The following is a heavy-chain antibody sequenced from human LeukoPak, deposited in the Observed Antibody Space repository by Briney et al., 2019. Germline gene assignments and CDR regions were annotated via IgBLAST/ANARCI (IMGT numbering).Heavy chain of an antibody. D-gene: IGHD5-24*01. CDR2: INSDGSTI. Sequence: KTGGSLRLSCAASGFTFSNAWMSWVRQAPGKGLEWVSYINSDGSTIYYADSVKGRFSMSRDNAKNSLYLQMNSLRAEDTAVYYCARDHRATTMAIPYLDYWGQGTLVTVSS. V-gene: IGHV3-11*04. CDR1: GFTFSNAW. CDR3: ARDHRATTMAIPYLDY. J-gene: IGHJ4*02.